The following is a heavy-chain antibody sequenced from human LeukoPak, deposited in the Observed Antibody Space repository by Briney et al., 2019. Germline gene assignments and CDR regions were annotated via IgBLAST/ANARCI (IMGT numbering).Heavy chain of an antibody. CDR2: IHYSGTT. V-gene: IGHV4-39*01. CDR1: GGSISRSNNY. J-gene: IGHJ4*02. D-gene: IGHD5-24*01. Sequence: SEALSLTCTVSGGSISRSNNYWGWVRQPPGKGLECIGSIHYSGTTYYNPSLKSRVTISVDTSKNQFSLKLSSMTAADTAVYYCARHEEEDGYSAKTIDYWGQGTLVTVSS. CDR3: ARHEEEDGYSAKTIDY.